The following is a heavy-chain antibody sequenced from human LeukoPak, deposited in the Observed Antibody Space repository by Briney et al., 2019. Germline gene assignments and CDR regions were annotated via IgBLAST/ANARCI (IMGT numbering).Heavy chain of an antibody. CDR1: GFTFSSYN. Sequence: GGSLRLSCAASGFTFSSYNMNWVRQAPGKGLEWVSSISSTSRSYIYYADSVKGRFTISRDNSKNTLYLQMNSLRAEDTAVYYCAKDIGDYYDSSGYYPGDAFDIWGQGTMVTVSS. J-gene: IGHJ3*02. V-gene: IGHV3-21*01. CDR2: ISSTSRSYI. D-gene: IGHD3-22*01. CDR3: AKDIGDYYDSSGYYPGDAFDI.